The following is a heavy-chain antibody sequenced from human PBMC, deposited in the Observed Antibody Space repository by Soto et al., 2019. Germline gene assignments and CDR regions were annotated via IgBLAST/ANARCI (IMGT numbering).Heavy chain of an antibody. V-gene: IGHV1-18*01. CDR3: ARNVRGVGKYYYYYYMDV. CDR1: GYTFTSYG. J-gene: IGHJ6*03. D-gene: IGHD3-10*02. Sequence: ASVKVSCKASGYTFTSYGISWVRQAPGQGLEWMGWISAYKGNTNYAQKLQGRVAMTTDTSTSTAYMELRSLRSDDTAVYYCARNVRGVGKYYYYYYMDVWGKGTTVTVSS. CDR2: ISAYKGNT.